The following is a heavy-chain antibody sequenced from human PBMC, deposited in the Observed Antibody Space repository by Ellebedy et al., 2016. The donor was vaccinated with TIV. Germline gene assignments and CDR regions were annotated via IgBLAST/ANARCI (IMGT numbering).Heavy chain of an antibody. CDR2: VNHSGST. J-gene: IGHJ4*02. D-gene: IGHD5-12*01. CDR1: GGSFSGYF. Sequence: MPSETLSLTCAVYGGSFSGYFWSWIRQAPGKGLEWLGEVNHSGSTNYNPSLKSRVTISLDTSKSLFSLNLNSVTAADTAVYYCARGAIEATIRADYFDNWGQGALVIVSS. V-gene: IGHV4-34*01. CDR3: ARGAIEATIRADYFDN.